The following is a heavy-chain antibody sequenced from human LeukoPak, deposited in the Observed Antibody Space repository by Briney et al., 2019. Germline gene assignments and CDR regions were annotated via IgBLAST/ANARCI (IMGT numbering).Heavy chain of an antibody. J-gene: IGHJ4*02. V-gene: IGHV3-53*01. CDR3: ARLSYGDDFDY. CDR2: IYSGGST. Sequence: GGSLRLSCAASGFTVSSNYMSWVRQAPGKGLEWVSVIYSGGSTYYADSVKGRFTISRDNSKNTLYLQMNSLRAEDTAVYYCARLSYGDDFDYWGQGTLVTVSS. D-gene: IGHD5-18*01. CDR1: GFTVSSNY.